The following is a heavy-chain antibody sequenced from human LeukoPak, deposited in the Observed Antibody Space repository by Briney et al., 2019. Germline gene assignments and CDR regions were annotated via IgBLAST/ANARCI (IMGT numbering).Heavy chain of an antibody. J-gene: IGHJ6*02. Sequence: SETLSLTCAVSGGSISSGGYSWSWIRQPPGKGLEWIGSIYYSGSTYYNPSLKSRVTISVDTSKNQFSLKLSSVTAADTAVYYCARGAVTNGMDVWGQGTTVTVSS. CDR3: ARGAVTNGMDV. CDR1: GGSISSGGYS. V-gene: IGHV4-39*07. D-gene: IGHD4-17*01. CDR2: IYYSGST.